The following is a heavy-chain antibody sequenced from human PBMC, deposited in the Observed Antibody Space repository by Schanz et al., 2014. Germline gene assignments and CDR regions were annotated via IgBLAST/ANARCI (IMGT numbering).Heavy chain of an antibody. D-gene: IGHD1-20*01. Sequence: VRLVESGGGVVQPGRSLRLSCAASGFAVDNYYMSCVRQAPGRGLEWVSAISGRDGSTYYADSVRGRFTISRDNSKNTLYLQMNSLRAEDTAVYYCANNWNLDYWGQGTLVTVSS. CDR2: ISGRDGST. J-gene: IGHJ4*02. CDR1: GFAVDNYY. CDR3: ANNWNLDY. V-gene: IGHV3-23*04.